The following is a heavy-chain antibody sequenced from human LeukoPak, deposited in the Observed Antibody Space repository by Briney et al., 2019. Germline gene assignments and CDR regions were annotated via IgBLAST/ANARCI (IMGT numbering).Heavy chain of an antibody. CDR2: IDYSGST. J-gene: IGHJ4*02. D-gene: IGHD1-26*01. Sequence: SETLSLTCTVFGGSISTYYWSWIRQPPGKGLEWIGYIDYSGSTNYNPSLKSRVTISVETSKNQFSLKLSSVTAADTAVYYCARHGGSYSFDYWGQGTLVTVSS. V-gene: IGHV4-59*08. CDR1: GGSISTYY. CDR3: ARHGGSYSFDY.